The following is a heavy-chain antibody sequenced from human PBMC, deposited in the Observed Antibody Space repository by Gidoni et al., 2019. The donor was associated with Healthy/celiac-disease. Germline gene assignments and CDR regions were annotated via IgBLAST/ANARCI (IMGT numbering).Heavy chain of an antibody. V-gene: IGHV3-20*01. D-gene: IGHD2-15*01. CDR3: ARDRVGYCSGGSCYSGSDY. CDR2: INWNGGST. CDR1: GFTFDGSG. Sequence: EVQLVESGGGVVRPGGYMRLSCAAAGFTFDGSGMSAVRHAPGKGLEWVSGINWNGGSTGYADSVKGRFTISRDNAKNSLYLQMNSLIAEDTALYHCARDRVGYCSGGSCYSGSDYWGQGTLVTVSS. J-gene: IGHJ4*02.